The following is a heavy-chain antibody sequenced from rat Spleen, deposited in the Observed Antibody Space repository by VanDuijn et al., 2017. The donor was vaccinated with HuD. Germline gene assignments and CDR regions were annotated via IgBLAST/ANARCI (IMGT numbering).Heavy chain of an antibody. V-gene: IGHV5S23*01. CDR1: GFTLSNYY. J-gene: IGHJ2*01. Sequence: EVQLVESGGGLVQPGRSLKLSCAASGFTLSNYYMAWVRQAPTKGLEWVASIPNSGGSVYYRDSVKGRFTISRDDAKSSLYLQMDSLRSEDTSTYYCAKEATTSYWGQGVMVTVSS. D-gene: IGHD1-10*01. CDR2: IPNSGGSV. CDR3: AKEATTSY.